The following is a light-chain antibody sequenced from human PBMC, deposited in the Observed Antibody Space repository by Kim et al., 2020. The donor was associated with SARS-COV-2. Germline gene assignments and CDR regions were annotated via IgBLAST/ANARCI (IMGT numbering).Light chain of an antibody. CDR3: GAWDDSLNGYV. CDR2: SNN. V-gene: IGLV1-44*01. Sequence: QPVLTQPPSASGTPGQRVTISCSGSSSNIGPNTVNWYQQLPGTAPKLLIYSNNQWPSGVPDRFSGSKSGPSASLASSGLQSEDEADYFCGAWDDSLNGYVFGAGTKVTVL. J-gene: IGLJ1*01. CDR1: SSNIGPNT.